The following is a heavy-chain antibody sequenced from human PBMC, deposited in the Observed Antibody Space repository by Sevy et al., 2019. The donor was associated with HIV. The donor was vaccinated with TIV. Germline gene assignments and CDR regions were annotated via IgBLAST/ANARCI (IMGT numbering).Heavy chain of an antibody. D-gene: IGHD6-25*01. J-gene: IGHJ4*02. V-gene: IGHV4-59*13. CDR2: IYYSGST. CDR1: GGSISGYY. Sequence: SETLSLTCTVSGGSISGYYWSWIRQPPGRGLECIGYIYYSGSTNYNPSLKSRVTISVDTSKNQFSLKLSSVTAADTAVYYCARDLSGSYFDYWGQGTLVTVSS. CDR3: ARDLSGSYFDY.